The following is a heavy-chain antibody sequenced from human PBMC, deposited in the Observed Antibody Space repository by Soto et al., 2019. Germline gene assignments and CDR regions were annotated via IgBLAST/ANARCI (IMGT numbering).Heavy chain of an antibody. V-gene: IGHV1-2*02. CDR2: VYPRSGAK. Sequence: ASVKVSCKASGYTFTSYGISWVRQAPGQGLECVGWVYPRSGAKNYAQRFQGRVVMTRDMSVHTVYMELSGLTSDDTAIYYCATDDYGAYAFWGKGTLVTVSS. J-gene: IGHJ4*01. D-gene: IGHD4-17*01. CDR3: ATDDYGAYAF. CDR1: GYTFTSYG.